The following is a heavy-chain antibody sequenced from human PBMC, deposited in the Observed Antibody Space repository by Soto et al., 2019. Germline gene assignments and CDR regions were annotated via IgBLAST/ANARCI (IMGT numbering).Heavy chain of an antibody. D-gene: IGHD1-1*01. CDR2: IYPGDSDT. CDR1: GYSFTSYW. Sequence: PGELLKISCKGSGYSFTSYWVGWVRQMPGKGLEWMGIIYPGDSDTRYSPSFQGQVTISADKSISTAYLQWSSLKASDTAMYYCATLAGTFQRNFDYWGQGTLVTVSS. V-gene: IGHV5-51*01. J-gene: IGHJ4*02. CDR3: ATLAGTFQRNFDY.